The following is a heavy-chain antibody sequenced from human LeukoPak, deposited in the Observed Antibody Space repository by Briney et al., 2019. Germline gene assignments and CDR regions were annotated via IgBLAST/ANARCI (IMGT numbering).Heavy chain of an antibody. Sequence: GGSLRLSCAASGFTFSSYSMNWVRQAPGKGLEWVSYISSSGSTIYYTDSVKGRFTVSRDNAKKSLFLQTDGLRAEDTAVYYCSRPLSFGELFRLDYWGQGTLVTVSS. CDR1: GFTFSSYS. J-gene: IGHJ4*02. D-gene: IGHD3-10*01. V-gene: IGHV3-48*04. CDR2: ISSSGSTI. CDR3: SRPLSFGELFRLDY.